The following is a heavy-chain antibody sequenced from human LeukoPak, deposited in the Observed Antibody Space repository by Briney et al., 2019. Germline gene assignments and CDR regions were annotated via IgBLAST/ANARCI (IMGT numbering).Heavy chain of an antibody. CDR3: ASAITYYYDSSGYYLLDY. J-gene: IGHJ4*01. Sequence: SVKVSCKASGGTFSSYAISWVRQAPGQGLEWMGGIIPIFGTANYAQKFQGRVTITTDESTSTAYMELSSLRSEDTAVYYCASAITYYYDSSGYYLLDYWGHGTLVTVSS. CDR2: IIPIFGTA. CDR1: GGTFSSYA. V-gene: IGHV1-69*05. D-gene: IGHD3-22*01.